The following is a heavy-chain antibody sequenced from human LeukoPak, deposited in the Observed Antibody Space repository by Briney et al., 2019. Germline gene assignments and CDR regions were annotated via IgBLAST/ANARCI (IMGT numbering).Heavy chain of an antibody. CDR1: GFTFDDYA. J-gene: IGHJ4*02. CDR3: AKDFSSGYYYFDY. V-gene: IGHV3-9*01. D-gene: IGHD3-22*01. Sequence: GGSLRLSCAASGFTFDDYAIHWVRQAPGKDLEWVSGINWNSGSKHYADSVKGRFTISRDNAKNSLYLQMNSLRAEDTALYYCAKDFSSGYYYFDYWGQGTLVTVSS. CDR2: INWNSGSK.